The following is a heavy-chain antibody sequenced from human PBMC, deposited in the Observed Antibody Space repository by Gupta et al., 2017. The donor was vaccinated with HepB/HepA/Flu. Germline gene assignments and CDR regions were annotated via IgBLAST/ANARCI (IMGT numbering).Heavy chain of an antibody. J-gene: IGHJ4*02. V-gene: IGHV3-21*01. Sequence: EVQLVESGGGLVKPGGSLRLSCAASRFTFSSYSMNWVRQAPGKGLEWVSSISSSSSYIYYADSVKGRFTISRDNAKNSLYLQMNSLRAEDTAVYYCARVGSYSSSWYSYWGQGTLVTVSS. CDR3: ARVGSYSSSWYSY. D-gene: IGHD6-13*01. CDR2: ISSSSSYI. CDR1: RFTFSSYS.